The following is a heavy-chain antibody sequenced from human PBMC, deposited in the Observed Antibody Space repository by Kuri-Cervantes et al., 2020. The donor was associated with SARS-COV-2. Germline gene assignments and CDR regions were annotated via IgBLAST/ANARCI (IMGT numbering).Heavy chain of an antibody. V-gene: IGHV3-23*01. CDR3: AKDGSSSWSFNYYYYGMDV. D-gene: IGHD6-13*01. J-gene: IGHJ6*02. CDR2: ISGSGGSA. Sequence: GESLKISCAASGFTFSSYAMSWVRQAPGKGLEWVSAISGSGGSAYYADSVEGRFTISRDNSKNTLYLQMNSLRAEDTAVYYCAKDGSSSWSFNYYYYGMDVWGQGTTVTVSS. CDR1: GFTFSSYA.